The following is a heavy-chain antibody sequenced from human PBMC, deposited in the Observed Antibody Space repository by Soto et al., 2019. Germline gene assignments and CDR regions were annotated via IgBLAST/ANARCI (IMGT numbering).Heavy chain of an antibody. CDR2: ISYDGSNK. J-gene: IGHJ4*02. D-gene: IGHD6-19*01. CDR1: GFTFSSYA. Sequence: QVQLVESGGGVVQPGRSLRLSCAASGFTFSSYAMHWVRQAPGKGLEWVAVISYDGSNKYYADSVKGRFTISRDNSKNTLYLQMNSLRAEDTAVYYCARDGGWYFDCWGQGTLVTVSS. V-gene: IGHV3-30-3*01. CDR3: ARDGGWYFDC.